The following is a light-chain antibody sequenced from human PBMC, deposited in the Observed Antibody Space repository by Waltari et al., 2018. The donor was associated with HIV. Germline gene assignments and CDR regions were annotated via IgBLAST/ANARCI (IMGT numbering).Light chain of an antibody. V-gene: IGKV3-11*01. CDR2: DAS. Sequence: EIVFTQSPATPSLSPGERATLSCSASQRISRYLTWYQQNPGQAPRLLIYDASNRATGIPARCSGSGSATDFTLTISSLEPEDVAVYYCQHRSSWPRGTFGQGTKLEIK. J-gene: IGKJ2*01. CDR3: QHRSSWPRGT. CDR1: QRISRY.